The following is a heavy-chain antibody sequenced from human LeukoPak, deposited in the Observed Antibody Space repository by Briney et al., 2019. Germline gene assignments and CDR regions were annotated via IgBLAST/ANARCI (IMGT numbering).Heavy chain of an antibody. J-gene: IGHJ3*02. Sequence: ASVKVSCKASGYTFTSYDINWVRQATGQGLEWMGWMNPNSGNTGYAQKFQGRVTITRNTSISTAYMELSSLRSEDTAVYYCARTMIVDGSAFDIWGQGTMVTVS. D-gene: IGHD3-22*01. CDR2: MNPNSGNT. CDR1: GYTFTSYD. V-gene: IGHV1-8*03. CDR3: ARTMIVDGSAFDI.